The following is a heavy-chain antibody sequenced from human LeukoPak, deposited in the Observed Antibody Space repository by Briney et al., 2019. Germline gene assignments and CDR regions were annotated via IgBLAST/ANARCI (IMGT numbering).Heavy chain of an antibody. V-gene: IGHV3-48*01. Sequence: PGGSLRLSCAASGFTFSSYSMNWVRQAPGKGLEWISYISETSSFMYYADSVKGRFTISRDNAKNSLYLQMNSLRAEDTAVYYCARVMGRYCSSTSCYVDYWGQGTLVTVSS. CDR1: GFTFSSYS. D-gene: IGHD2-2*01. CDR3: ARVMGRYCSSTSCYVDY. J-gene: IGHJ4*02. CDR2: ISETSSFM.